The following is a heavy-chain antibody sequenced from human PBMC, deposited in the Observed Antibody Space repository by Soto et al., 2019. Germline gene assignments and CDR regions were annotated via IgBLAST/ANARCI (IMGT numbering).Heavy chain of an antibody. J-gene: IGHJ6*03. V-gene: IGHV3-33*01. CDR2: IWHDGSNE. Sequence: TVWSLRLSCSVSLFTFSSYGMHWVLKNPGKGLECVAVIWHDGSNEYYVDSVKGRFTISRDNSKNTLYLQMNSLRVEDTAVYYCARDQYHYYIDVWGKGTTVTVSS. CDR1: LFTFSSYG. CDR3: ARDQYHYYIDV.